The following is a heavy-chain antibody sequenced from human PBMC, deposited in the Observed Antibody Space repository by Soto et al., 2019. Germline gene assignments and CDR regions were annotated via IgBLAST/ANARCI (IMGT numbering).Heavy chain of an antibody. Sequence: SETLSLTCTVSGGSVSSGDYYWSWIRQHPGKGLEWIGYIFYTGSTYYNPSLKSRVTISVDTSKNQFSLKLSSVTAADTAVYYCVRCRADNYIVFDYWGPGSLVTVSS. D-gene: IGHD4-4*01. CDR2: IFYTGST. CDR1: GGSVSSGDYY. CDR3: VRCRADNYIVFDY. J-gene: IGHJ4*02. V-gene: IGHV4-31*03.